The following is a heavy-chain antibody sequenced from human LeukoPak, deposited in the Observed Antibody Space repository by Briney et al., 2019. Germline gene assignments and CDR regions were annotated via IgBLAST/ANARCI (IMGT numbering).Heavy chain of an antibody. Sequence: SETLSLTCAVSNASISGRNWWNWVRQPTGKGLEWIGEVSHSGSTNYNPSLKSRVTISVDKSKNQFSLTLSSVTAADTAVYYCARVGSGRYNYGYSLVYWGQGTLVTVSS. V-gene: IGHV4-4*02. J-gene: IGHJ4*02. D-gene: IGHD5-18*01. CDR3: ARVGSGRYNYGYSLVY. CDR1: NASISGRNW. CDR2: VSHSGST.